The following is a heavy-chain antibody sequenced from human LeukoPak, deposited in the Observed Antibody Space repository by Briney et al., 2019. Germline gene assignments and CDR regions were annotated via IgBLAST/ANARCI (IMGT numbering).Heavy chain of an antibody. CDR3: ARGADSGSYLLDY. Sequence: GGSLRLSCAASGFTFSSYAMHWVRQAPGKGLEWVARTRNKANSHTTEYAASVKDRFTISRDDSKNSLFLQMNSLKTEDTAVYYCARGADSGSYLLDYWGQGTLVTVSS. CDR2: TRNKANSHTT. CDR1: GFTFSSYA. D-gene: IGHD1-26*01. V-gene: IGHV3-72*01. J-gene: IGHJ4*02.